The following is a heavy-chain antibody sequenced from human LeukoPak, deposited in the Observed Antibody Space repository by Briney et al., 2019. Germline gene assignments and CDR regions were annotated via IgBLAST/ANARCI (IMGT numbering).Heavy chain of an antibody. CDR1: GYTFTSYG. D-gene: IGHD1-26*01. J-gene: IGHJ3*02. CDR3: ARRVGATVFRAFDI. CDR2: ISAYNGNT. V-gene: IGHV1-18*01. Sequence: ASVKVSCKASGYTFTSYGISWVRQAPGQGLEWMEWISAYNGNTNYAQKLQGRVTMTTDTSTSTAYMELRSLRSDDTAVYYCARRVGATVFRAFDIWGQGTMVTVSS.